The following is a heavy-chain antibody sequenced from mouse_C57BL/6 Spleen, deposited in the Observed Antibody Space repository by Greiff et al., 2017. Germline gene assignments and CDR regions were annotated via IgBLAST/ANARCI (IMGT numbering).Heavy chain of an antibody. CDR2: IWSGGST. CDR1: GFSLTSYG. D-gene: IGHD2-1*01. CDR3: ARRSNYGNYVDAMDY. J-gene: IGHJ4*01. V-gene: IGHV2-2*01. Sequence: VQGVESGPGLVQPSQSLSITCTVSGFSLTSYGVHWVRQSPGKGLEWLGVIWSGGSTDYNAAFISRLSISKDNSKSQVFFKMNSLQADDTAIYYCARRSNYGNYVDAMDYWGQGTSVTVSS.